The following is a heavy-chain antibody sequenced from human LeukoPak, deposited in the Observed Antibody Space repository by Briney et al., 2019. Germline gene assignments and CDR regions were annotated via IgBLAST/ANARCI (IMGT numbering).Heavy chain of an antibody. Sequence: PGGSLRLSCAASGFTFSSYSMNWVRQAPGKGLEWVSSISSSSSYIYYADSVKGRFTISRDNAKNSLYLQMNSLRAEDTAVYYCARRGTVSVAFDIWGQGTMVTVSS. J-gene: IGHJ3*02. CDR2: ISSSSSYI. CDR1: GFTFSSYS. D-gene: IGHD4-17*01. CDR3: ARRGTVSVAFDI. V-gene: IGHV3-21*04.